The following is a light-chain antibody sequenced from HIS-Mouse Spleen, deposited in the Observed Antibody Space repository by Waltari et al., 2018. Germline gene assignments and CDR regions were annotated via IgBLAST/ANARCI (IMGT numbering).Light chain of an antibody. CDR3: CSYAGSYTWV. V-gene: IGLV1-47*02. CDR2: DVS. J-gene: IGLJ3*02. Sequence: QSVLTQQPSASGTPGQRVTISCSGSSSNIGRNYVYWYQQLPGPAPKLMIYDVSKRPSGVPDRFSGSKSGNTASLTISGLQAEDEADYYCCSYAGSYTWVFGGGTKLTVL. CDR1: SSNIGRNY.